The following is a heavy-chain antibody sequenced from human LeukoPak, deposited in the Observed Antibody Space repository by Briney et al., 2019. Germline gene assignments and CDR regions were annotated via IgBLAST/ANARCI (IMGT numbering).Heavy chain of an antibody. CDR3: AGAIAAAGTEYYYYMDV. CDR2: INANSGGT. CDR1: GYTFTGYY. D-gene: IGHD6-13*01. V-gene: IGHV1-2*02. J-gene: IGHJ6*03. Sequence: ASVKVSCKASGYTFTGYYMHWVRQAPGQGLEWMGWINANSGGTNYAQKVQGRVTMTRDTSISTAYMELSRLRSDDTAVYYCAGAIAAAGTEYYYYMDVWGKGTTVTISS.